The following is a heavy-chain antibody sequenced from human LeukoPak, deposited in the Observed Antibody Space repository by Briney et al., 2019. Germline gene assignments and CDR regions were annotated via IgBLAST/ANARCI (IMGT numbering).Heavy chain of an antibody. V-gene: IGHV1-2*02. CDR3: ARDVSYFFGATAPDY. J-gene: IGHJ4*02. CDR2: INPNSGGT. CDR1: GYTFTGYY. D-gene: IGHD3-10*01. Sequence: ASVKVSCKASGYTFTGYYMHWVRQAPGQGLEWMGWINPNSGGTNYAQKFQGRVTMTRDTSTSTAYMELSRLRSDDTAVYYCARDVSYFFGATAPDYWGQGTLVTVSS.